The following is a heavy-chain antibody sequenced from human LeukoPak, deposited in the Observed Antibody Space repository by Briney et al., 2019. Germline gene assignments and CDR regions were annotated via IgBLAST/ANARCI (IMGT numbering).Heavy chain of an antibody. CDR1: GFTFSSYW. CDR3: ARGGGSPDY. CDR2: IKQAGSEK. J-gene: IGHJ4*02. V-gene: IGHV3-7*01. Sequence: GGSLRLSCAASGFTFSSYWMTWVRQPPGKGLEWVANIKQAGSEKYYVDSVKGRFTTSRDNAKNSLYLQMNSLRAEDTAVYYCARGGGSPDYWGQGTLVTVSS.